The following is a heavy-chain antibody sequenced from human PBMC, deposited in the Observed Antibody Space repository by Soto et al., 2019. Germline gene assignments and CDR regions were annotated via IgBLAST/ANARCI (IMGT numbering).Heavy chain of an antibody. CDR1: GFTFSSYG. J-gene: IGHJ4*02. D-gene: IGHD5-12*01. CDR2: ISYDGSNK. V-gene: IGHV3-30*03. Sequence: GGSLRLSCAASGFTFSSYGMHWVRQAPGKGLEWVAVISYDGSNKYYADSVKGRFTISRDNSKNTLYLQMNSLRAEDTAVYYCATTIALLSPALDYWGQGTLVTVSS. CDR3: ATTIALLSPALDY.